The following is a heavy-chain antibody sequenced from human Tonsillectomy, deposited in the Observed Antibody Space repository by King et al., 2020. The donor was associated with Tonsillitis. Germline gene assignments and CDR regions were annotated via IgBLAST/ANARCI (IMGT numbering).Heavy chain of an antibody. D-gene: IGHD3-10*01. Sequence: VQLVESGGCLVQPGGSLRLSCAASGFTFSSYSMNWVRQAPGKGLEWVSYISSSSSTIYYADSVKGRFTISRDNAKNSLYLQMNSLRAEDTSVYYCARGIGCNSYGSVTSRYYGMDVWGQGTTVTVSS. CDR1: GFTFSSYS. CDR2: ISSSSSTI. CDR3: ARGIGCNSYGSVTSRYYGMDV. V-gene: IGHV3-48*04. J-gene: IGHJ6*02.